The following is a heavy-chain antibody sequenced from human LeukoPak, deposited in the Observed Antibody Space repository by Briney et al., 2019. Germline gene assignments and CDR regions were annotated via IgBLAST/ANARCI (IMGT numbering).Heavy chain of an antibody. CDR1: GGSISSYY. CDR2: IYYSGST. CDR3: ARGRYYYGRYFDL. D-gene: IGHD3-22*01. J-gene: IGHJ2*01. V-gene: IGHV4-59*01. Sequence: ASETLSLTCTVSGGSISSYYWSWIRQPPGKGLEWIGYIYYSGSTNYNPSLKSRVTISVDTSKNQFSLKLSSVTAADTAVYYCARGRYYYGRYFDLWGRGTLVTVSS.